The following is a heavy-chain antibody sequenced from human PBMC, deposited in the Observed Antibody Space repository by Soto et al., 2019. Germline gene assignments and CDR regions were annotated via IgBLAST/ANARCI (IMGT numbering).Heavy chain of an antibody. J-gene: IGHJ4*02. CDR2: ISYDGSNK. V-gene: IGHV3-30*18. CDR3: AKEQFGGWYSY. Sequence: QVQLVESGGGVVQPGRSLRLSCAASGFTFSSYGMHWVRQAPGKGLEWVAVISYDGSNKYYADSVKGRFTISRDNSKNTLYLQMNSLRAEDTAVYYCAKEQFGGWYSYWGQGTLVTVSS. CDR1: GFTFSSYG. D-gene: IGHD6-19*01.